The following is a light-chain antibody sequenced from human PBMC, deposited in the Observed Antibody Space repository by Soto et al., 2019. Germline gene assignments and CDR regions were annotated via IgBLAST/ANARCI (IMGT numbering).Light chain of an antibody. CDR2: NAS. CDR1: QSIDSK. Sequence: DIQMTQSPSTLSASVGDSVTITCRASQSIDSKLAWYQQKPGKAPKLLIYNASTLEGRVHSRFSGSGSGTEFTLTSSRLQPDDFANYHCQQYKSYSFTFGGGTKVEIK. V-gene: IGKV1-5*03. CDR3: QQYKSYSFT. J-gene: IGKJ4*01.